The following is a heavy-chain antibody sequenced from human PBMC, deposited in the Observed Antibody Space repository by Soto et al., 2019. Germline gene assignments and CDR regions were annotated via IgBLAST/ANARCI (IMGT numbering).Heavy chain of an antibody. Sequence: SETLSLTCAVYGWSFSGYYWSWIRQPPGKGLEWIGEINHSGSTNYNPSLKSRVTISVDTSKNQFSLKLSSVTAADTAVYYCARTQNPRGYCSSTSCLPYYYYYYMDVWGKGTTVTVSS. V-gene: IGHV4-34*01. J-gene: IGHJ6*03. CDR1: GWSFSGYY. CDR3: ARTQNPRGYCSSTSCLPYYYYYYMDV. CDR2: INHSGST. D-gene: IGHD2-2*01.